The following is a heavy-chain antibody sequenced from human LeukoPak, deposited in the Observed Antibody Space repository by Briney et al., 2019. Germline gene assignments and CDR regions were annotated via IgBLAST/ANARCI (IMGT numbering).Heavy chain of an antibody. D-gene: IGHD6-19*01. CDR3: ARDRDGGWSFDY. J-gene: IGHJ4*02. CDR2: IVSNGDHV. Sequence: QPGGSLRLTCAASGFPFSTYPMHWVRPAPGKGLEFVSSIVSNGDHVFYANSVKGRFTISRDNSQNTLYLQMDSLSPEDTAVYYCARDRDGGWSFDYWGQGTLVTASS. CDR1: GFPFSTYP. V-gene: IGHV3-64*01.